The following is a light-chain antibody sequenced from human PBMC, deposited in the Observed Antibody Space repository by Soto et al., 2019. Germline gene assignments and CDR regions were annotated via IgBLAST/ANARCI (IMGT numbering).Light chain of an antibody. J-gene: IGKJ3*01. CDR3: QQYNNWPVT. CDR1: QSVGRN. Sequence: DIVMTQSPATLSVSPGERATLSCRASQSVGRNLAWYQQKPGQTPRLLIYDSATRPTSIPARFSGSGSGTEFTLTISSLQSEDFAVYYCQQYNNWPVTFGPGTKVDIK. CDR2: DSA. V-gene: IGKV3-15*01.